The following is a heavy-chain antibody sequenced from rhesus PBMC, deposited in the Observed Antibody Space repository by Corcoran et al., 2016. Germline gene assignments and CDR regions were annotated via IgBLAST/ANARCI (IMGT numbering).Heavy chain of an antibody. D-gene: IGHD3-16*01. V-gene: IGHV4S9*01. CDR2: IYGNSASP. J-gene: IGHJ4*01. CDR3: ARNIVVVITSFDY. Sequence: QVQLQESGPGLVKPSETLSLTCAVSGGSISDYYYWNWIRKPPGTGLEWIGNIYGNSASPYYNPSLKSRVTISKDTSKNQFFLKLISVTAADTAVYYCARNIVVVITSFDYWGQGVLVTVSS. CDR1: GGSISDYYY.